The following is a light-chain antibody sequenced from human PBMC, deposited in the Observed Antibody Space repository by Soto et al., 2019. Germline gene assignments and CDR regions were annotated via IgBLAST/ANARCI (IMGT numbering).Light chain of an antibody. CDR2: GAS. CDR1: QSVSSSY. CDR3: QQYGSSPQT. J-gene: IGKJ1*01. Sequence: EIVLTQSPGTLSLSQGERATLSCRASQSVSSSYIAWYQQKPGQAPRLLIYGASSRATGIPDRFSGSGSGTDFTLTISRLEPEDFAVYYCQQYGSSPQTFGQGTRWIS. V-gene: IGKV3-20*01.